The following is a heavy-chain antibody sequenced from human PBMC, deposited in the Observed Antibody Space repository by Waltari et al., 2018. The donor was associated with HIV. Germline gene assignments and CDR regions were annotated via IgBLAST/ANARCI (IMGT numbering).Heavy chain of an antibody. CDR2: IWYDGSNK. D-gene: IGHD3-10*01. Sequence: QVQLVESGGGVVQPGRSLRLSCGAAGFTFSRHGMHWVRQAPGKGLEWVAVIWYDGSNKYYADSVKGRFSISRDNSKNTLYLQMNSLRAEDTAVYFCARRGVLTYYYTMDVWGQGTTVTVSS. CDR1: GFTFSRHG. CDR3: ARRGVLTYYYTMDV. V-gene: IGHV3-33*01. J-gene: IGHJ6*02.